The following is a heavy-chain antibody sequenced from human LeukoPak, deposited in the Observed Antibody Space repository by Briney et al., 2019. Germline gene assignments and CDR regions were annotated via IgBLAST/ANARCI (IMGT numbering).Heavy chain of an antibody. CDR2: ISYDGSNK. CDR1: GFTFSSYA. CDR3: ANGPAPSSGYGMDV. J-gene: IGHJ6*02. Sequence: GGSLRLPCAASGFTFSSYAMHWVRQAPGKGLEWVAVISYDGSNKYYADSVKGRFTISRDNSKNTLYLQMNSLRAEDTAVYYCANGPAPSSGYGMDVWGQGTTVTVSS. D-gene: IGHD3-3*01. V-gene: IGHV3-30-3*01.